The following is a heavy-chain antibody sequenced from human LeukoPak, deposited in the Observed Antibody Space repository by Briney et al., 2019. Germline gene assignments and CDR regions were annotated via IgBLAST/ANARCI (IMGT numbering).Heavy chain of an antibody. CDR3: ARDLRGGYGGNSDAFDI. J-gene: IGHJ3*02. Sequence: ASVKVSCKASGYTFTSYDINWVRQATGQGLEWMGWMNPNSGNTGYAQKFQGRVTMTRNTSISTAYMELSSLRSEGTAVYYCARDLRGGYGGNSDAFDIWGQGTMVTVSS. V-gene: IGHV1-8*01. CDR1: GYTFTSYD. CDR2: MNPNSGNT. D-gene: IGHD4-23*01.